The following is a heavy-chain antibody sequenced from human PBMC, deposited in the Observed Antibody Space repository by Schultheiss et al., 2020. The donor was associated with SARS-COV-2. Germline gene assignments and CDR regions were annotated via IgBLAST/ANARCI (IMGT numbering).Heavy chain of an antibody. CDR2: IYYSGST. Sequence: SETLSLTCTVSGGSISSSSYYWGWIRQPPGKGLEWIGSIYYSGSTYYNPSLKSRVTISVDTSKNQFSLKLSSVTAADTAVYYCARHVVQGYDFWSGYFDPEQNWFVPWGQGTLVTVSS. D-gene: IGHD3-3*01. V-gene: IGHV4-39*01. J-gene: IGHJ5*02. CDR1: GGSISSSSYY. CDR3: ARHVVQGYDFWSGYFDPEQNWFVP.